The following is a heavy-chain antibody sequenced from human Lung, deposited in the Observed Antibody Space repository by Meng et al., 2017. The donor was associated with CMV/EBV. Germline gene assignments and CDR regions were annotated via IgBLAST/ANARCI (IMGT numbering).Heavy chain of an antibody. J-gene: IGHJ6*02. CDR3: ARVVVPATLGMDV. D-gene: IGHD2-2*01. CDR2: IRSKANSYAT. CDR1: GFTFSGSA. V-gene: IGHV3-73*01. Sequence: GGSLRLXCAASGFTFSGSAMHWVRQASGKGLEWVGRIRSKANSYATAYAASVKGRFTISRDDSKNTAYLQMNSLRAEDTAVYYCARVVVPATLGMDVWGQGNXVTVSS.